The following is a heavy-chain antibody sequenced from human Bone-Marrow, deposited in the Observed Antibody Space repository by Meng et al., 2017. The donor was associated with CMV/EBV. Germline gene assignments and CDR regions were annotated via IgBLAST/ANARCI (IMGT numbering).Heavy chain of an antibody. Sequence: GGSLRLSCAASGFTFSSYSMNWVRQAPGKGLEWVSSISSSSSYIYYADSVKGRFTISRDNTKNSLYLQMNSLRAEDTAVYYCVREPDYYGMDVWGQGTTVTVYS. CDR2: ISSSSSYI. CDR1: GFTFSSYS. V-gene: IGHV3-21*01. CDR3: VREPDYYGMDV. J-gene: IGHJ6*01.